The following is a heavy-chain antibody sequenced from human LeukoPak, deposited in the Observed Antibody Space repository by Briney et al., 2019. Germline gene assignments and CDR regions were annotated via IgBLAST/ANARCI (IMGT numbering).Heavy chain of an antibody. CDR3: ARGALLWFGAKMEYYFDY. V-gene: IGHV1-69*13. CDR1: GGTFSSYA. Sequence: EASVKVSCKASGGTFSSYAISWVRQAPGQGLEWMGGIIPIFGTANYAQKFQGRVTITADESTSTAYMELSSLRSEDTAVYYCARGALLWFGAKMEYYFDYWGQGTPLTVSS. D-gene: IGHD3-10*01. CDR2: IIPIFGTA. J-gene: IGHJ4*02.